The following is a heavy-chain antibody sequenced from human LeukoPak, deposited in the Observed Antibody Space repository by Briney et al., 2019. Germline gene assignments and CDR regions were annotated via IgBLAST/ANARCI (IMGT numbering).Heavy chain of an antibody. CDR1: GFTFSSYW. CDR2: IKQDGSEK. Sequence: GGSLRLSCAASGFTFSSYWMSWVRQAPGKGLEWVANIKQDGSEKYYVDSVKGRFTISRDNAKNSLYLQMNSLRAEDTAVYYCAREERRIAAAAKDAFDIWGQGTMVTVSS. D-gene: IGHD6-13*01. V-gene: IGHV3-7*01. CDR3: AREERRIAAAAKDAFDI. J-gene: IGHJ3*02.